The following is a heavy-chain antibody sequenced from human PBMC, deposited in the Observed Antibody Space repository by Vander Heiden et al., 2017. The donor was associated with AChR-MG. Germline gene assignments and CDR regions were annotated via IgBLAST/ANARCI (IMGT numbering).Heavy chain of an antibody. J-gene: IGHJ4*02. CDR3: ARGIPSGYYYFAF. Sequence: EVHLLESGGGLVQPGGSLRLSCATSGFTFSSHAVSWVRQAPGKGLEWVSSISSSGDSTYYADSVKGRFTISRDNSKNTLYLQMNSLRAEDTALYYCARGIPSGYYYFAFWGQGTLVTVSS. V-gene: IGHV3-23*01. D-gene: IGHD5-12*01. CDR2: ISSSGDST. CDR1: GFTFSSHA.